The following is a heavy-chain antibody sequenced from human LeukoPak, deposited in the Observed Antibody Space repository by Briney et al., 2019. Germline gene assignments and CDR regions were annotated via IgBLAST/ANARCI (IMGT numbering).Heavy chain of an antibody. Sequence: GGSLRLSCAASGFTFSNYWMAWVRQAPGKGLEWVANINRDGSERYYVDSVKGRFTISRDDAKSSLYLQMNSLRAEDTAVYYCARRNAMDVWGQGTTATVSS. CDR3: ARRNAMDV. J-gene: IGHJ6*02. CDR2: INRDGSER. CDR1: GFTFSNYW. V-gene: IGHV3-7*03.